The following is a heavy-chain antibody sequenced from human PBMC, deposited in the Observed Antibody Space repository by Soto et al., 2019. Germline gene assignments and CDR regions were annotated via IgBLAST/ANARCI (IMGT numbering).Heavy chain of an antibody. J-gene: IGHJ4*02. D-gene: IGHD1-26*01. CDR3: ASWGGAPPFDY. Sequence: QVQLQESGPGLVKPSETLSLTCTVSGGSVSSGSYYWSWIRQPPGKGLEWIGYIYYSGSTNYNPSLKSRVTISVDTSKNQFSLKLSSVTAADTAVYYCASWGGAPPFDYWGQGTLVTVSS. CDR2: IYYSGST. V-gene: IGHV4-61*01. CDR1: GGSVSSGSYY.